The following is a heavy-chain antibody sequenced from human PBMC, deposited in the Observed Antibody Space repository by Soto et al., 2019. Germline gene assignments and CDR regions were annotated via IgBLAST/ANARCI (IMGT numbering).Heavy chain of an antibody. CDR2: INPSLGRT. CDR3: ARAPYSSTSFFFDH. J-gene: IGHJ4*02. Sequence: ASVKVSCKASGYSLTSNHMHWVRQAPGQGLEWMGIINPSLGRTNYAQNFQGRVAMTWDTSTSTFYMELSSLRSDDTAVYFCARAPYSSTSFFFDHWGQGTLVTVSS. CDR1: GYSLTSNH. V-gene: IGHV1-46*01. D-gene: IGHD5-12*01.